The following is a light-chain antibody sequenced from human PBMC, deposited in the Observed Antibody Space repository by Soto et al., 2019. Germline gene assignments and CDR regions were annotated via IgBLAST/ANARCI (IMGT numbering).Light chain of an antibody. CDR1: SSDVGGYNY. J-gene: IGLJ1*01. V-gene: IGLV2-14*03. Sequence: QSVLTQPASVSGSTGQSITISCTGTSSDVGGYNYVSWYQHHPGKAPKLTIYDVTNRPSGVSNPFSGSKSGNTASLTISGLQPEDEADYYCSSYTTSNTRQIVFGTGTKVTVL. CDR2: DVT. CDR3: SSYTTSNTRQIV.